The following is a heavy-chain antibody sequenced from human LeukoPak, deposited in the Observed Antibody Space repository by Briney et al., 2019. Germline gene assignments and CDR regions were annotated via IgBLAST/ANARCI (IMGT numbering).Heavy chain of an antibody. CDR1: GGSFSGYH. CDR2: INHSGST. J-gene: IGHJ5*02. CDR3: ARGGVAVAVGRNWFDP. D-gene: IGHD6-19*01. V-gene: IGHV4-34*01. Sequence: SETLSLTCAVYGGSFSGYHWSWIRQPPGKGLEWIGEINHSGSTNYNPSLKSRVTISVDTSKNQFSLKLSSVTAADTAVYYCARGGVAVAVGRNWFDPWGQGTLVTVSS.